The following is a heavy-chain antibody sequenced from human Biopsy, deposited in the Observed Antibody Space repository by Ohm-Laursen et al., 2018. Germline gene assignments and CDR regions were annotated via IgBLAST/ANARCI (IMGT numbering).Heavy chain of an antibody. Sequence: SSLRLSCSASGFTIDEHGMHWVRQTPGKGLEWVSGISSNGGRTYYADSVKGRFTISRDNAKKSLYLEMNSLRPEDTALYYCTKDLIPAGTDVWGQGTTVTVSS. V-gene: IGHV3-9*01. CDR2: ISSNGGRT. CDR1: GFTIDEHG. CDR3: TKDLIPAGTDV. D-gene: IGHD2-21*01. J-gene: IGHJ6*02.